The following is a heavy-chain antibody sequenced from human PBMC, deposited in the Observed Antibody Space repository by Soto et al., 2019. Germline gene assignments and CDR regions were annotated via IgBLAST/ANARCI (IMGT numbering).Heavy chain of an antibody. CDR2: ISSSSTI. D-gene: IGHD2-15*01. V-gene: IGHV3-48*01. Sequence: GGSLRLSCAASGFTFSSYSMNWVRQAPGKGLEWVSYISSSSTIYYADSVKGRFTISRDNSKNTLYLQMNSLRAEDTAVYYCAKEATPLTDDDAFDIWGHGIMVTVS. CDR3: AKEATPLTDDDAFDI. J-gene: IGHJ3*02. CDR1: GFTFSSYS.